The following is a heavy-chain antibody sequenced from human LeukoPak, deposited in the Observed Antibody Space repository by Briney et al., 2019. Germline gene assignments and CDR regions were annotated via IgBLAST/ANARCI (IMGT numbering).Heavy chain of an antibody. CDR2: INSDGSST. D-gene: IGHD3-10*01. CDR3: ARVRDYYGSGSYSGFDY. Sequence: GGSLRLSCAASGFTFSSYAMSWVRQAPGKGLVWVSRINSDGSSTSYADSVKGRFTISRDNAKNTLYLQMNSLRAEDTAVYYCARVRDYYGSGSYSGFDYWGQGTLVTVSP. V-gene: IGHV3-74*01. CDR1: GFTFSSYA. J-gene: IGHJ4*02.